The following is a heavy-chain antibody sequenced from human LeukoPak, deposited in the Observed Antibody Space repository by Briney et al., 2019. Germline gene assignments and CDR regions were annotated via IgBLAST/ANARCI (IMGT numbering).Heavy chain of an antibody. CDR3: ARYYDRSGYVKDWFDP. J-gene: IGHJ5*02. CDR2: IKQDGSEK. Sequence: GGSLRLSCAASGFTFSSYWMSWVRQAPGKGLEWVANIKQDGSEKYYVDSVKGPFTISRDNAKNSLYLQMNSLRAEDTAVYYCARYYDRSGYVKDWFDPWGQGTLVTVCS. CDR1: GFTFSSYW. D-gene: IGHD3-22*01. V-gene: IGHV3-7*01.